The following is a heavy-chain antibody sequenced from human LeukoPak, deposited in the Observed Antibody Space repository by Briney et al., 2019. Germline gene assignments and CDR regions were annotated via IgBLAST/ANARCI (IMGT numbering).Heavy chain of an antibody. CDR2: ISSSGSTI. Sequence: GGSLRLSCAASGFTFSSYEMNWVRQAPGKGLEWVSYISSSGSTIYYADSVKGRFTISRDNAKNSLYLQMNSLRAEDAAVYYCARDGTPNYSSGWVYMDVWGEGTTVTISS. V-gene: IGHV3-48*03. D-gene: IGHD6-25*01. CDR3: ARDGTPNYSSGWVYMDV. CDR1: GFTFSSYE. J-gene: IGHJ6*03.